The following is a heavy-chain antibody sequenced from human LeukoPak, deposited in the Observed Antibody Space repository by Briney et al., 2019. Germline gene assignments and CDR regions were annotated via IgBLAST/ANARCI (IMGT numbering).Heavy chain of an antibody. D-gene: IGHD3-10*01. CDR3: ARDVWFGAGRTFDY. CDR1: GYSISSGYY. J-gene: IGHJ4*02. V-gene: IGHV4-38-2*02. Sequence: SETLSLTCTVSGYSISSGYYWGWIRQPPGKGLEWIGSIYHSGSTYYNPSLKSRVTISVDTSKNQFSLRLSSVTAADTAVYYCARDVWFGAGRTFDYWGQGTLVTVSS. CDR2: IYHSGST.